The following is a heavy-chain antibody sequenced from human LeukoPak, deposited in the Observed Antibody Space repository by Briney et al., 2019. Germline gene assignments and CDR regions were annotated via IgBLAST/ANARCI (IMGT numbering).Heavy chain of an antibody. V-gene: IGHV1-69*13. CDR2: IIPIFGTA. J-gene: IGHJ6*04. D-gene: IGHD4-17*01. CDR3: ASSPPYGDYYYYYYGMDV. Sequence: ASVKVSCTASGGTFSSYAISWVRQAPGQGLEWMGGIIPIFGTANYSQKFQGRVTITADESTSTAYMELSSLRSEDTAVYYCASSPPYGDYYYYYYGMDVWGKGTTVTVSS. CDR1: GGTFSSYA.